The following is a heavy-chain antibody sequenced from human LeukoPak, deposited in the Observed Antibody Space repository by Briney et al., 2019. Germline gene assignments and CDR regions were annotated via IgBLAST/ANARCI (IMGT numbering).Heavy chain of an antibody. V-gene: IGHV3-33*01. CDR2: IWYDGSNK. CDR3: RSVVVTPEWYFDL. D-gene: IGHD2-15*01. J-gene: IGHJ2*01. CDR1: GFTFSSYG. Sequence: PGGSLRLSCAASGFTFSSYGMHWVRQAPGKGLEWVAVIWYDGSNKYYADSVKGRFTISRENSKNTLYMQMNSLRAEDTAVYYCRSVVVTPEWYFDLWGRGTLVTVSS.